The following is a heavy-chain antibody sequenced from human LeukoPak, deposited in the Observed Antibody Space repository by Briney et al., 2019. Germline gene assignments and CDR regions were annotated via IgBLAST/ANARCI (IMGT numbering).Heavy chain of an antibody. D-gene: IGHD5-12*01. Sequence: PGGSPRLSCAASGFTFSSYGMHWVRQAPGKGLEWVAVISYDGSNKYYADSVKGRFTISRDNPKNTLYLQMNSLRAEDTAVYYCAKGFSGYDSDWGQGTLVTVSS. CDR2: ISYDGSNK. CDR1: GFTFSSYG. CDR3: AKGFSGYDSD. J-gene: IGHJ4*02. V-gene: IGHV3-30*18.